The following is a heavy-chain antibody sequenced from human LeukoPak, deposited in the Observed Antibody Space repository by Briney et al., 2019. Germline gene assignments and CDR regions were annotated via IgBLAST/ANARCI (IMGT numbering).Heavy chain of an antibody. CDR3: ARGGGRYYDSSGYSY. CDR2: INSDGSST. D-gene: IGHD3-22*01. J-gene: IGHJ4*02. Sequence: GGSLRLSCAAPGFTFSSYWMHWVRQAPGKGLVWVSRINSDGSSTNYADSVKGRFTISRDNAKNTLYLQMNSLRAEDTAVYYCARGGGRYYDSSGYSYWGQGSLVTVSS. CDR1: GFTFSSYW. V-gene: IGHV3-74*01.